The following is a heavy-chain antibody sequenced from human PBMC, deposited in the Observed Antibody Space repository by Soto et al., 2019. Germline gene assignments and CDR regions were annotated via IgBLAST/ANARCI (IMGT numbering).Heavy chain of an antibody. J-gene: IGHJ6*02. D-gene: IGHD3-9*01. CDR1: GGNFASYA. CDR3: ARSEGGYFYGMDV. V-gene: IGHV1-69*01. Sequence: QVQLVQSGAEVKKPGSSVKVSCKASGGNFASYAIFWVRQAPGQGLEWMGGIIPIFGTPTYAQKFQGRVTIKADQPTNTAYLEMNSLTFADTAVYYCARSEGGYFYGMDVWGQWTTVTVSS. CDR2: IIPIFGTP.